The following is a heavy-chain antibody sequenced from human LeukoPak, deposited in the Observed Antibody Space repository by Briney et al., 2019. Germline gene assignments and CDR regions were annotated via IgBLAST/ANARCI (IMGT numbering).Heavy chain of an antibody. V-gene: IGHV3-30*18. CDR3: AKEGYYDSSGYTFDY. J-gene: IGHJ4*01. CDR2: ISYDGSNK. Sequence: GGSLRLSCAASGFTFSSYGMHWVRQAPGKGLEWVAVISYDGSNKYYADSVKGRFTISRDNSKNTLYLQMNSLRAEDTAVYYCAKEGYYDSSGYTFDYWGQEPWSPSPQ. CDR1: GFTFSSYG. D-gene: IGHD3-22*01.